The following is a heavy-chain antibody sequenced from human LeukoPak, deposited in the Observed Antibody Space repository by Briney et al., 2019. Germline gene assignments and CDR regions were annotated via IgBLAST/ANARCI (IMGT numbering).Heavy chain of an antibody. CDR2: IDQDGREK. CDR3: AKGRDYGDY. J-gene: IGHJ4*02. CDR1: GFTFSSYW. V-gene: IGHV3-7*01. Sequence: GGSLTLSCAVSGFTFSSYWMTWVRQVPGKGLQWVANIDQDGREKYYMDSMKVRLHISRDNTENSVFLQLTSPRPEDTGIYFCAKGRDYGDYWGQGTLVAVSS.